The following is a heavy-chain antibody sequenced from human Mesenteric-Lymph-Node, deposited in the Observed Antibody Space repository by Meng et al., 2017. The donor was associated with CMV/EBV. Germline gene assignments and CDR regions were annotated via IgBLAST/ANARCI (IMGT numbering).Heavy chain of an antibody. D-gene: IGHD1-14*01. V-gene: IGHV1-8*01. CDR2: MNPNSGNT. J-gene: IGHJ6*02. Sequence: ASVKVSCKASAYTSTSYDINWVRQATGQGLEWMGWMNPNSGNTVYAQKFQGRVTVSRDTSISTAYMELSSLRSEDTAVYYCATSSSATMNFYNALDVWGQGATVIVSS. CDR1: AYTSTSYD. CDR3: ATSSSATMNFYNALDV.